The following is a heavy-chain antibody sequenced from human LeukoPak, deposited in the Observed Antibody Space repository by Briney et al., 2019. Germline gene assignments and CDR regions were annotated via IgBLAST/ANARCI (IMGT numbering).Heavy chain of an antibody. Sequence: SAKVSCKASGGTLSSYAISWVRQAPGQGLESMGGIIPIFGTANYAQKFQGRVTITADKSTSTAYMELSSLRSEDTAVYYCALSSVPRGYYYYYMDVWGKGTTVTVSS. CDR1: GGTLSSYA. CDR2: IIPIFGTA. J-gene: IGHJ6*03. CDR3: ALSSVPRGYYYYYMDV. V-gene: IGHV1-69*06.